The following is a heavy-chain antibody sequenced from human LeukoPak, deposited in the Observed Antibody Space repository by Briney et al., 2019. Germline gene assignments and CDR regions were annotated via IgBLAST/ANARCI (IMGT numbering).Heavy chain of an antibody. J-gene: IGHJ3*01. CDR1: GGSINNYY. Sequence: SETLSLTCTVSGGSINNYYWTWIRHPAGEGLECLCRIYGSSGNTDYNPPLKGRVTMSLDKSQNQFSLILKSVTAADTAFYYCARVLSAMGANTFDVWGQGTMVTVSS. CDR3: ARVLSAMGANTFDV. D-gene: IGHD1-26*01. V-gene: IGHV4-4*07. CDR2: IYGSSGNT.